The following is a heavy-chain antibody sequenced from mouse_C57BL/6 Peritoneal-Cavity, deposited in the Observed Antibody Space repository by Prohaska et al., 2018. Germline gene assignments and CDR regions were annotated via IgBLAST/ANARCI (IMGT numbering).Heavy chain of an antibody. CDR3: ARGQFITTVVAFDY. Sequence: VKQRLGQGLEWIGWIFPGIGSTYYNEKFKGKATLTVDKSSSTAYMLLSSLTSEDSAVYFCARGQFITTVVAFDYWGQGTTLTVAS. CDR2: IFPGIGST. V-gene: IGHV1-75*01. D-gene: IGHD1-1*01. J-gene: IGHJ2*01.